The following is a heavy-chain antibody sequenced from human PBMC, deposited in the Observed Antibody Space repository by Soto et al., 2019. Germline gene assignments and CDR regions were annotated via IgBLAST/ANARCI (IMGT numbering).Heavy chain of an antibody. CDR3: ARDLTMITFGGVIAPY. V-gene: IGHV3-48*03. CDR1: VFTFSSYE. D-gene: IGHD3-16*02. Sequence: PWGSLLLACAASVFTFSSYEMNWVRQAPGRGLEWVSYISSSGSTIYYADSVKGRFTISRDNAKNSLYLQMNSLRAEDTAVYYCARDLTMITFGGVIAPYWGQGTLVTVSS. CDR2: ISSSGSTI. J-gene: IGHJ4*02.